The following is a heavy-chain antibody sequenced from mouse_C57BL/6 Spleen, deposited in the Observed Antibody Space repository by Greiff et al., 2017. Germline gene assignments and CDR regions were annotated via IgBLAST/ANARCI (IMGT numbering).Heavy chain of an antibody. D-gene: IGHD3-2*02. CDR3: ARKPYSSGYAMDY. V-gene: IGHV1-55*01. CDR1: GYTFTSYW. Sequence: QVQLQQPGAELVKPGASVKMSCKASGYTFTSYWITWVKQRPGQGLEWIGDIYPGSGSTNYNEKFKSKATLTVDTSSSTAYMQLSSLTSEDSAVYYCARKPYSSGYAMDYWGQGTSVTVSS. J-gene: IGHJ4*01. CDR2: IYPGSGST.